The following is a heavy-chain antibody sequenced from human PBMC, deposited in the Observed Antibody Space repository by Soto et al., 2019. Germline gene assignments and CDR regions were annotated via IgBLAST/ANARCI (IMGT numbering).Heavy chain of an antibody. Sequence: QVQLQESGPGLVKPSETLSLTCTVSGGSISSYYWSWIRQPPGQGLEWIGYIYYSGSTNYNPSLKSRVTISVDTSKNQFSLKLSSVTAADTAVYYCARRSIAVATNYFDYWGQGTLVTVSS. CDR3: ARRSIAVATNYFDY. V-gene: IGHV4-59*01. CDR2: IYYSGST. D-gene: IGHD6-19*01. CDR1: GGSISSYY. J-gene: IGHJ4*02.